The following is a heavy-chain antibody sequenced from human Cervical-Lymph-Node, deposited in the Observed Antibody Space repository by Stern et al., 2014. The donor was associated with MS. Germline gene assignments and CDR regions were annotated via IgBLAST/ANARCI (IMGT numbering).Heavy chain of an antibody. V-gene: IGHV3-30*04. J-gene: IGHJ4*02. CDR1: GFVFRRYA. CDR2: NSYDATDK. CDR3: AKGGSGSYLD. Sequence: VQLVESGGGVVQPGRSLRLSCAASGFVFRRYALHWVRQAPGKGLEWMVLNSYDATDKYHADPGMGRFTVSRDSSNNTVELEMSSLRLEDAAVYYCAKGGSGSYLDWGQGSLVTVSS. D-gene: IGHD1-26*01.